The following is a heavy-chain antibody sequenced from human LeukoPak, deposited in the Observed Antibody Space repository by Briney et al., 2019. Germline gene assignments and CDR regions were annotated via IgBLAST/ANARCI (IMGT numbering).Heavy chain of an antibody. CDR1: GFTFSSYA. CDR2: ISGSGGST. Sequence: QTGGSLRLSCAASGFTFSSYAMSWFRKAPGKGLEWVSGISGSGGSTYYADSVKGRFTISRDNSKNTLPLQMNSLRAEDTAVYYCAKDEYSSGYIRGFDYWGQGTLVTVSS. CDR3: AKDEYSSGYIRGFDY. J-gene: IGHJ4*02. D-gene: IGHD5-18*01. V-gene: IGHV3-23*01.